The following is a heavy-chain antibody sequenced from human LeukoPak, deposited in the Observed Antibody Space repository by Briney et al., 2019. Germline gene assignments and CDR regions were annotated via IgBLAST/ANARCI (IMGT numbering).Heavy chain of an antibody. CDR1: GFTFSSYE. J-gene: IGHJ3*02. V-gene: IGHV3-48*03. CDR3: ARESVPAAYRWDAFDI. D-gene: IGHD2-2*01. Sequence: GSLRLSCAASGFTFSSYEMNWVRQAPGKGLEWVSYISSSGSTIYYADSVKGRFTISRDNAKNSLYLQMNSLRAEDTAVYYCARESVPAAYRWDAFDIWGQGTMVTVSS. CDR2: ISSSGSTI.